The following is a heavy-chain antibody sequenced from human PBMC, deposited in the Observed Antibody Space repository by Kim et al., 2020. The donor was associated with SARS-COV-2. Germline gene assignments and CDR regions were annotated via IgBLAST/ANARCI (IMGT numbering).Heavy chain of an antibody. V-gene: IGHV5-51*01. D-gene: IGHD6-13*01. CDR2: SYPVDSDT. CDR3: ARQDSSSSPGGMDV. J-gene: IGHJ6*02. Sequence: GESLKISCQGSGSRFTISFLRFVRQMPGKGLEWMGISYPVDSDTRYSPSFQAQVTISADKSISTAYLQWSSLKASDTAIYYCARQDSSSSPGGMDVWGQGTTVTLSS. CDR1: GSRFTISF.